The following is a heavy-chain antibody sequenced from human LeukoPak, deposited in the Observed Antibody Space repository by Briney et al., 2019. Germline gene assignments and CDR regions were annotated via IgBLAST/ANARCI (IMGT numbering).Heavy chain of an antibody. J-gene: IGHJ4*02. CDR3: ARDGYNN. Sequence: ASVKVSCKASGYTFISYFVQWVRQAPGQGLEWMGKINPSGGSTSYAQKLQGRVTMTTDTSTSTAYMELRSLRSDDTAVYYCARDGYNNWGQGTLVTVSS. CDR2: INPSGGST. V-gene: IGHV1-46*01. D-gene: IGHD5-24*01. CDR1: GYTFISYF.